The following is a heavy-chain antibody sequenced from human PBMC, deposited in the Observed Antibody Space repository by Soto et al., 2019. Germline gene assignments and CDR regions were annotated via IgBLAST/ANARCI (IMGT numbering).Heavy chain of an antibody. V-gene: IGHV4-39*01. J-gene: IGHJ4*02. CDR3: SSHDDGGLYPTFFDY. CDR2: IYYSGTT. Sequence: QLQLQESGPGLVKPSETLSLTCTVSSGSISSSTYYWGWIRQPPGKGLEWIGSIYYSGTTYYNPSLRSRVTLSVGTSKNQDSLRLSSVNAADTAVYFCSSHDDGGLYPTFFDYWGQGTLVTVSS. D-gene: IGHD4-17*01. CDR1: SGSISSSTYY.